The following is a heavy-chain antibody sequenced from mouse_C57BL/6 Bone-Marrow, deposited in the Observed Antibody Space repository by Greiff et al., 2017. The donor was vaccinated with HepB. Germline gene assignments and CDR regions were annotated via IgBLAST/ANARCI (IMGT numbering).Heavy chain of an antibody. CDR2: ISSGGSYT. D-gene: IGHD1-1*01. CDR3: ARHPLYYYGSSSYYFDY. Sequence: EVQLVESGGDLVKPGGSLKLSCAASGFTFSSYGMSWVRQTPDKRLEWVATISSGGSYTYYPDSVKGRFTISRDNAKNTLYLQMSSLKSEDTAMYYCARHPLYYYGSSSYYFDYWGQGTTLTVSS. V-gene: IGHV5-6*01. J-gene: IGHJ2*01. CDR1: GFTFSSYG.